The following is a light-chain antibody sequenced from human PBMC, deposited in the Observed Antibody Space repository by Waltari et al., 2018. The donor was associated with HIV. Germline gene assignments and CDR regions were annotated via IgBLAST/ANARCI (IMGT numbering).Light chain of an antibody. CDR1: STAIGPYKH. V-gene: IGLV2-14*01. CDR2: EVN. J-gene: IGLJ1*01. CDR3: CSYAGTYIV. Sequence: QSALTQPASVSGSRGQSITISCTGTSTAIGPYKHVSWYQHHPAKAPKLMIYEVNSRPSGISSRFSGSKSGNTASLTISGLQAEDEADYYCCSYAGTYIVFGTGTEVTVL.